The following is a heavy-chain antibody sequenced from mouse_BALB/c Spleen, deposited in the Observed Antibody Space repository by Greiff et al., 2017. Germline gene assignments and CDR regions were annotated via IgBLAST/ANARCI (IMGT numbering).Heavy chain of an antibody. Sequence: VKLMESGPGLVQPSQSLSITCTVSGFSLTSYGVHWVRQSPGKGLEWLGVIWSGGSTDYNAAFISRLSISKDNSKSQVFFKMNSLQANDTAIYYCARDYRYDAGYYFDYWGQGTTLTVSS. V-gene: IGHV2-2*02. J-gene: IGHJ2*01. CDR3: ARDYRYDAGYYFDY. CDR1: GFSLTSYG. CDR2: IWSGGST. D-gene: IGHD2-14*01.